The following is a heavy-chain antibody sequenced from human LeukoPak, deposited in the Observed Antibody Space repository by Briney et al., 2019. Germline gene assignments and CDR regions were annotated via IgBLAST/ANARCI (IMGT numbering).Heavy chain of an antibody. CDR2: LYSGGST. V-gene: IGHV3-53*01. Sequence: GGSLRLSCAASGLSVSSKYMNWVRQAPGKGLEWVSLLYSGGSTYYADSVKGRFTISRDSSKNTVYLQMNSPRAEDTAVYYCAARDCSTTSCYGGLFDYWGQGTLVTVSS. J-gene: IGHJ4*02. D-gene: IGHD2-2*01. CDR3: AARDCSTTSCYGGLFDY. CDR1: GLSVSSKY.